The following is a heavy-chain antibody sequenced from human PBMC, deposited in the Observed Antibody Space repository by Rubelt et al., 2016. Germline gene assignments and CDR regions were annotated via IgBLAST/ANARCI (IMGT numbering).Heavy chain of an antibody. J-gene: IGHJ4*02. D-gene: IGHD6-19*01. CDR2: ISGSATGT. V-gene: IGHV3-23*04. Sequence: EVQLVESGGGLVQPGGSLRLSGAASGFTFSSYAMNWVRQAPGKGLEWVSAISGSATGTYYSDSVKGRFTISRDNSKNTLYKQMNGLRAEDTAVYYCAKDSSGWYIDYWGQGTLVTVSS. CDR3: AKDSSGWYIDY. CDR1: GFTFSSYA.